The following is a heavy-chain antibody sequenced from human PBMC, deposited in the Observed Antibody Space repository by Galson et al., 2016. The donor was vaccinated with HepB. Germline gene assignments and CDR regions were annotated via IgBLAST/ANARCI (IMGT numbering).Heavy chain of an antibody. V-gene: IGHV3-11*06. CDR2: ISSRSTYT. CDR1: GFTFDDYY. Sequence: SLRLSCVASGFTFDDYYMSWIRQAPGKGLEWVSYISSRSTYTNYVDSVKGRFTISRDNAKNSLYLQMHSLRAEDTAVYYCARDRIVPAASDYWGQGTLVTVSS. J-gene: IGHJ4*02. CDR3: ARDRIVPAASDY. D-gene: IGHD2-2*01.